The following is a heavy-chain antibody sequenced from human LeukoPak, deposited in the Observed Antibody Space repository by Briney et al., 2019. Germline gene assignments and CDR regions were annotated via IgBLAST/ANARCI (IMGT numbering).Heavy chain of an antibody. V-gene: IGHV1-69*04. CDR2: VIPILGIA. D-gene: IGHD6-6*01. CDR1: GGTFSSYA. Sequence: SVKVSCKASGGTFSSYAISWVRQSPGQGLEWMGRVIPILGIANYAQKFQGRVTITADKSTSTAYMELSSLRSEDTAVYYCATGPIAAKGGGLRYWGQGTLVTVSS. J-gene: IGHJ4*02. CDR3: ATGPIAAKGGGLRY.